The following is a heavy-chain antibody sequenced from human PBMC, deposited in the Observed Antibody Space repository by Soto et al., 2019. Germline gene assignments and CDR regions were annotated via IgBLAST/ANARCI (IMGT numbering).Heavy chain of an antibody. CDR2: VHDSGST. D-gene: IGHD1-20*01. J-gene: IGHJ4*02. CDR1: GDATSNYY. CDR3: ARGTRALITSFFAY. Sequence: PSETLSLTCSVSGDATSNYYWSWIRQTPGKGLEWIGCVHDSGSTDYNPSLKGRVTMSLHTSKSQFSLNLSSVTAADSATYYCARGTRALITSFFAYWGQGIPVTVSS. V-gene: IGHV4-59*01.